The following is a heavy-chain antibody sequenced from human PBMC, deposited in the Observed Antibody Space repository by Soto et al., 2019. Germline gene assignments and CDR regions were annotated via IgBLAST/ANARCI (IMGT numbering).Heavy chain of an antibody. J-gene: IGHJ6*02. D-gene: IGHD2-21*01. V-gene: IGHV4-59*08. CDR3: GSYYCGGARCPGLDV. CDR2: IYYSGST. CDR1: GGSISSYY. Sequence: TSETLSLTCTVSGGSISSYYWSWIRQPPGKGLEWIGYIYYSGSTNYNPSLKSRVTISLDTSKNQFSLSLSSVTAADTAVYYCGSYYCGGARCPGLDVWGLGTTVTVSS.